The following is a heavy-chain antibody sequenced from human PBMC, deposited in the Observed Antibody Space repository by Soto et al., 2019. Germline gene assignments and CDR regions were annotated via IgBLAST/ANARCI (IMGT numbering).Heavy chain of an antibody. Sequence: VGSLRLSCAASGFTFSSYSMNWVRQAPGKGLEWVSYSSSSSSTIYYADSLKGRFTISRDNAKNSLYLQMNSLRDEDTAVYYCARGRAYYDFWSGYPAPVDGMDVWGQGTTVTVSS. CDR2: SSSSSSTI. J-gene: IGHJ6*02. V-gene: IGHV3-48*02. CDR3: ARGRAYYDFWSGYPAPVDGMDV. CDR1: GFTFSSYS. D-gene: IGHD3-3*01.